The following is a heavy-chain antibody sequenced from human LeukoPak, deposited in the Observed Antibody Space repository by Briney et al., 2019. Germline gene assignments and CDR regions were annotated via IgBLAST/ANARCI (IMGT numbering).Heavy chain of an antibody. J-gene: IGHJ4*02. CDR1: GYTFTSYG. D-gene: IGHD3-22*01. V-gene: IGHV1-18*01. CDR3: ARDFRYDSSGYYAD. CDR2: ISAYNGNT. Sequence: ASVKVSCKASGYTFTSYGLSWVRQAPGQGLEWMGWISAYNGNTNYAQKLQGRVTMTTDTSTSTAYMELRSLRSDDTAVYYCARDFRYDSSGYYADWGQGTLVTVSS.